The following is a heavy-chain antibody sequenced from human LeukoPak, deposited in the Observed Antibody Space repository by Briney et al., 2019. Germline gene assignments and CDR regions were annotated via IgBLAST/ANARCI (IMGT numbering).Heavy chain of an antibody. V-gene: IGHV3-23*01. CDR3: AKDRGSTWRGFDY. J-gene: IGHJ4*02. CDR2: ISGSGGST. Sequence: GGSLRLSCAAPGFTFSSYAMSWVRQAPGKGLEWVSAISGSGGSTYYADSVKGRFTISRDNSENTLYLQMNSLRAEDTAVYYCAKDRGSTWRGFDYWGQGTLVTVSS. D-gene: IGHD3-3*01. CDR1: GFTFSSYA.